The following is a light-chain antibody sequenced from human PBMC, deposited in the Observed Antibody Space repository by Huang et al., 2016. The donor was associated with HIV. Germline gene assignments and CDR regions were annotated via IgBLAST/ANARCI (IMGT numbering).Light chain of an antibody. CDR3: QQYDSSPVT. Sequence: VLTQSPDTLSLSPGDRATLSCRASQSVSSNSLAWYKQNPGQAPRLLIYGASRRATGVPDRFSGSGSGTDFTLTISRLDPEDFAMYYCQQYDSSPVTFGGGTKVEMK. CDR1: QSVSSNS. J-gene: IGKJ4*01. CDR2: GAS. V-gene: IGKV3-20*01.